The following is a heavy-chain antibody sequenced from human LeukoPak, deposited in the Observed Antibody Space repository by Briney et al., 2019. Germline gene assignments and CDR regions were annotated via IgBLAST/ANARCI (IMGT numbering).Heavy chain of an antibody. CDR2: ISSGSSYI. D-gene: IGHD4-17*01. J-gene: IGHJ4*02. Sequence: PGGSLRLSCAASGFSFSSYNMNWVRQAPGKGLEWVSSISSGSSYIYYADSMKGRFTVSRDNAKNSLYLQMNTLRAEDTAVYYCAKDLNGYGASRGYLDDWGQGTLVTVSS. CDR3: AKDLNGYGASRGYLDD. V-gene: IGHV3-21*01. CDR1: GFSFSSYN.